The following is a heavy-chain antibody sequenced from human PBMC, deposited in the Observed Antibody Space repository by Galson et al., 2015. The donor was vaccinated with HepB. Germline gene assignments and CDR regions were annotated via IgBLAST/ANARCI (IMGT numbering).Heavy chain of an antibody. D-gene: IGHD1-14*01. CDR3: ARGSSGRNTGSFDY. CDR1: GFTFSSYS. Sequence: SLRLSCAASGFTFSSYSMNWVRQAPGKGLEWVSAISSSSSYIYYADSVKGRFTISRDNAQNSLYLQMNSLRAEDTAVYYCARGSSGRNTGSFDYWGQGTLVTVSS. CDR2: ISSSSSYI. J-gene: IGHJ4*02. V-gene: IGHV3-21*01.